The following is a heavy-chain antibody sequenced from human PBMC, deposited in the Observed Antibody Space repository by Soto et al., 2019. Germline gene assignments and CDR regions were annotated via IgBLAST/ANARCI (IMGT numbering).Heavy chain of an antibody. V-gene: IGHV1-69*01. CDR1: GGAFSSHA. CDR2: TTPIFGTA. CDR3: SRWAGIVRSPILVGPLDF. Sequence: QVQLVQSGAEVKKPGSSVKVSCKASGGAFSSHAVNWVRQAPGQGLEWIGGTTPIFGTANYAQNFQGRVTITAEESTSTVYVEVSSLRSEDTAVYYCSRWAGIVRSPILVGPLDFWGQGTLVTVSS. J-gene: IGHJ4*02. D-gene: IGHD3-9*01.